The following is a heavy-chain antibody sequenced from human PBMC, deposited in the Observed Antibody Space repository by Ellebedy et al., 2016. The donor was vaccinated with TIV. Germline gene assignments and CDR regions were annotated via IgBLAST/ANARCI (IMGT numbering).Heavy chain of an antibody. V-gene: IGHV1-46*01. CDR2: IDPNGVTT. D-gene: IGHD1-1*01. Sequence: ASVKVSXXASGYTFSNYYMHWVRQAPGQGLEWMGIIDPNGVTTRYAQKFQGRITITRDTSTGTFYIDLSSLRSEDTALYYCARDANDAFDHWGQGTLVSVSS. CDR1: GYTFSNYY. CDR3: ARDANDAFDH. J-gene: IGHJ4*02.